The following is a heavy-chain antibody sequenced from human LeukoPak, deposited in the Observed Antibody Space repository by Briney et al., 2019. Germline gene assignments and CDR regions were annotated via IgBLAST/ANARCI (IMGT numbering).Heavy chain of an antibody. J-gene: IGHJ4*02. CDR3: ARRGIQLWIFDY. D-gene: IGHD5-18*01. Sequence: PSETLSLTCPVSGGSISNYYYWTWIRQPPGKGLEWIGYIYYSGSTNYNPSLKSRVAISVDTSKNQFSLKLSSVTAADTAVYYCARRGIQLWIFDYWGQGTLVTVSS. CDR1: GGSISNYY. CDR2: IYYSGST. V-gene: IGHV4-59*01.